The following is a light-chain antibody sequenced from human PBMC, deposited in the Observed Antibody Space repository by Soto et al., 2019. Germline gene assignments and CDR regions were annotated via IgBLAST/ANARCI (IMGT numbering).Light chain of an antibody. Sequence: EIVLTQSPATLSLSPGERATLSCRASQGVSSYLAWYQQKPDQAPRLLIYDASNRATGIPARFSGSGPGTDFTLTISSLELEDFAVYYCQQRSTFGQGTKLEIK. CDR3: QQRST. J-gene: IGKJ2*01. CDR1: QGVSSY. CDR2: DAS. V-gene: IGKV3D-11*01.